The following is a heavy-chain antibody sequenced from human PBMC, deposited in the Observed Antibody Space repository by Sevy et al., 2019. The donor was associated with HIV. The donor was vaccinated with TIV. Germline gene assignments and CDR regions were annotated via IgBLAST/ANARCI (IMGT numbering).Heavy chain of an antibody. V-gene: IGHV3-15*01. CDR1: GFTFSNAW. Sequence: GGSLRLSCAASGFTFSNAWMIWVRQAPGKGLEWVGRIKSKTDGGTTDYAAPVKGRFTISRDDSKNTLYLQMNSLKTEDTAVYYCTTDPELVVPAAYAFDIWGQGTMVTVSS. D-gene: IGHD2-2*01. CDR3: TTDPELVVPAAYAFDI. J-gene: IGHJ3*02. CDR2: IKSKTDGGTT.